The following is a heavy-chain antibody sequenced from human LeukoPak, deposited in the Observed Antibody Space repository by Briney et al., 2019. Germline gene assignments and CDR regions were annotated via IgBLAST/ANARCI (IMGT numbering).Heavy chain of an antibody. V-gene: IGHV3-23*01. CDR2: ISGSGGRT. J-gene: IGHJ4*02. D-gene: IGHD3-10*01. Sequence: GGSLRLSCAASGFTFSNNPMSWVRQTPGKGLEWVSAISGSGGRTYYADSVKGRFTISRDNAKNSLYLQMNSLRAEDTAVYYCAREMDGPYGSGSPLDYWGQGTLVTVSS. CDR1: GFTFSNNP. CDR3: AREMDGPYGSGSPLDY.